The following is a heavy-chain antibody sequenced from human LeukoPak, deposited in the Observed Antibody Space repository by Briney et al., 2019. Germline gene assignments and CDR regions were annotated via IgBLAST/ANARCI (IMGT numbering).Heavy chain of an antibody. CDR2: INSDGSGT. J-gene: IGHJ3*02. D-gene: IGHD2-15*01. CDR1: GFTFSVYW. CDR3: AREFGYCSGSSCYSHAFDI. Sequence: GGSLRLSCSASGFTFSVYWMHWVRQAPGKGRMWVSRINSDGSGTRYADSVKGRFTISRDNAKNTLYLQMNSLRAEDTAVYYCAREFGYCSGSSCYSHAFDIWGQGTMVTVSS. V-gene: IGHV3-74*01.